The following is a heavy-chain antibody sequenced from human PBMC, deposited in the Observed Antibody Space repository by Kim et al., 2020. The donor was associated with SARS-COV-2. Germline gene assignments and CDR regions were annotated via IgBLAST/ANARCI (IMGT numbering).Heavy chain of an antibody. CDR3: VRGRRVAAALDTRKSDYYYYGMDV. CDR2: VNHMGST. Sequence: SETLSLTCEVYSGAFSNYLWTYIRQSPVKGLEWIGEVNHMGSTKINPSLKSRVTISVDTPQYQFSLRLTSLTAADTAVYYCVRGRRVAAALDTRKSDYYYYGMDVWGQGATVTVSS. CDR1: SGAFSNYL. V-gene: IGHV4-34*01. J-gene: IGHJ6*02. D-gene: IGHD2-15*01.